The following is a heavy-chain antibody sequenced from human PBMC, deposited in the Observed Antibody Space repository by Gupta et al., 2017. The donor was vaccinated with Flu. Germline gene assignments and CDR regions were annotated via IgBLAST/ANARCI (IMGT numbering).Heavy chain of an antibody. CDR3: ARGGWGGNWFDP. J-gene: IGHJ5*02. D-gene: IGHD3-10*01. Sequence: EVQLVESGGGLVQPGGSLRLSCAASGFPFSSYWMHWVRQAPGKGLVGVSRIKRDGSRTSYADSVKGRFTISRDNAKNTLYLQMNSLRAEDTAVYYCARGGWGGNWFDPWGQGTLVTVSS. CDR2: IKRDGSRT. CDR1: GFPFSSYW. V-gene: IGHV3-74*01.